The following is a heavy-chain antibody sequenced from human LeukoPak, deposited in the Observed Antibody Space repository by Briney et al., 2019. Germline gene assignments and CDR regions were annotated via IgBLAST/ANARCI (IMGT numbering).Heavy chain of an antibody. D-gene: IGHD3-3*01. CDR1: GFSFSSYA. J-gene: IGHJ4*02. CDR3: ASGRTISGVGFDY. Sequence: PGGSLRLSCAASGFSFSSYAMSWVRQAQGKGLEWVSYISSSGYTIYYADSVKGRFTISRDNAKNSLYLQMNSLRAEDTAVYYRASGRTISGVGFDYWGQGILVTVSS. V-gene: IGHV3-48*03. CDR2: ISSSGYTI.